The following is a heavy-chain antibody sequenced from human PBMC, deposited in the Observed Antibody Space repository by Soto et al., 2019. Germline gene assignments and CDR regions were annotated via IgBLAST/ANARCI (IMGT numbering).Heavy chain of an antibody. J-gene: IGHJ6*03. CDR3: ARDTSGGNDFWSGYSRVMDV. V-gene: IGHV4-31*03. D-gene: IGHD3-3*01. CDR2: IYYSGST. Sequence: SETLSLTCTVSGGSISSGGYYWSWIRQHPGKGLEWIGYIYYSGSTYYNPSLKSRVTISVDTSKNQFSLKLSSVTAADTAVYYCARDTSGGNDFWSGYSRVMDVWGKGTTVTVSS. CDR1: GGSISSGGYY.